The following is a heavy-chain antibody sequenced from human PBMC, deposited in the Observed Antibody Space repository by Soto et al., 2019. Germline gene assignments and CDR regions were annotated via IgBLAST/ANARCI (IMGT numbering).Heavy chain of an antibody. CDR1: GFTFSTYG. V-gene: IGHV3-23*01. J-gene: IGHJ4*02. Sequence: HPGGSLRLSCAASGFTFSTYGMTWVRQAPGKGLQWVSTINGGAGGTYYADSVKGRFTISRDNSKNTLYLQMSSLRAEDTAVYYCAKNGNDFWSGLYNWGQGTLVTVSS. CDR3: AKNGNDFWSGLYN. CDR2: INGGAGGT. D-gene: IGHD3-3*01.